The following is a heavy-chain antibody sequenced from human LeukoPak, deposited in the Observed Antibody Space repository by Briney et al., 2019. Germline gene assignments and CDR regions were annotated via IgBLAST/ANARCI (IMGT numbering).Heavy chain of an antibody. Sequence: PSETLSLTCTVPDGSITSSSSYWGWIRQPPGKGLDWIGTIYYSGSTYYNPSLKSRVTISVDTSKNQFSLKLSSVTAADTAVYCCARRGFRNWFDPWGQGTLVTVSS. CDR1: DGSITSSSSY. J-gene: IGHJ5*02. CDR3: ARRGFRNWFDP. D-gene: IGHD3-10*01. V-gene: IGHV4-39*01. CDR2: IYYSGST.